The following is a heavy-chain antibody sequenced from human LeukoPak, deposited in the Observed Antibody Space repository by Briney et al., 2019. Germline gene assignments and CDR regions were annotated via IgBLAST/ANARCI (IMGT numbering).Heavy chain of an antibody. D-gene: IGHD6-13*01. V-gene: IGHV4-31*03. Sequence: SETLSLTCTVSGGSISSGGYYWSWIRQHPGKGLEWIGYIYYSGSTYYNPSLKSRVTISVDTSKNQFSLKLSSVTAADTAVYYCARDYGIAARGNWFDPWGQGTLVTVSS. CDR1: GGSISSGGYY. CDR3: ARDYGIAARGNWFDP. J-gene: IGHJ5*02. CDR2: IYYSGST.